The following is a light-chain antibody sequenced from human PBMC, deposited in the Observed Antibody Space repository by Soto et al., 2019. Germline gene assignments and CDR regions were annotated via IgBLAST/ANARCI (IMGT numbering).Light chain of an antibody. J-gene: IGKJ1*01. CDR3: QQYGSSLWT. Sequence: EIVMTQSPATLSVSPGERATLSCRASQSLSFNLAWYQQKPGQAPRLLIYAASTRATGIPARFSGSGSGTEFTLTISSLQSEDFAVYYCQQYGSSLWTFGQGNKVDIK. CDR2: AAS. CDR1: QSLSFN. V-gene: IGKV3-15*01.